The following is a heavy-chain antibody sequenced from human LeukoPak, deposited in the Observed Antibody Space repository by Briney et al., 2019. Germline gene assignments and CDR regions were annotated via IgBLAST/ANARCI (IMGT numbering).Heavy chain of an antibody. CDR3: ARVVPAAVNWFDP. J-gene: IGHJ5*02. D-gene: IGHD2-2*01. Sequence: GPSVKLSCKASGRTFSSYAISWVRQAPGQGLEWMGAIIPIFGTANYAQKFQGRVTITADESTSTAYMELSSLRSEDTAVYYCARVVPAAVNWFDPWGQGTLVTVSS. CDR1: GRTFSSYA. CDR2: IIPIFGTA. V-gene: IGHV1-69*13.